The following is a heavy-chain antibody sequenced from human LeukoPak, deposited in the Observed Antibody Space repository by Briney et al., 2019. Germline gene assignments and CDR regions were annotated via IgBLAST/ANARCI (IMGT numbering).Heavy chain of an antibody. CDR3: ARQLVPYPYYFDY. CDR1: GGSFSGYY. J-gene: IGHJ4*02. CDR2: IYYSGST. D-gene: IGHD2-2*01. V-gene: IGHV4-34*01. Sequence: SETLSLTCAVYGGSFSGYYWGWIRQPPGKGLEWIGSIYYSGSTHYSPSPKSRVTISVDMSKNQFSLKLSSVTAADTAVYYCARQLVPYPYYFDYWGQGTLVTVSS.